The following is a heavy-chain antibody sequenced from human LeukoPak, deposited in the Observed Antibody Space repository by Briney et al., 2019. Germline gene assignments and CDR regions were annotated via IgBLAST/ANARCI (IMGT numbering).Heavy chain of an antibody. CDR2: INPSGGST. D-gene: IGHD3-10*01. CDR3: ATSEGSRLLWFGELLPS. CDR1: GYTFTSYY. J-gene: IGHJ4*02. V-gene: IGHV1-46*01. Sequence: GASVKVSCKASGYTFTSYYMHWLRQAPGQGLEWMGIINPSGGSTSYAQKFQGRVTMTRDTSTSTVYMELSSLRSEDTAVYYCATSEGSRLLWFGELLPSWGQGTLVTVSS.